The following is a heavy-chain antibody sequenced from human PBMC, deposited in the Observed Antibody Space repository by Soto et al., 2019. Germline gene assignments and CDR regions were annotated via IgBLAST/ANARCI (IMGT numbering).Heavy chain of an antibody. Sequence: SGFTFSSYGMHWVRQAPGKGLEWVAVISYDGSNKYYADSLKGRFTISRDNSKNTLYLQMNSLRAEDTAVYYCSKDLYCSGGSCYSFDYWGQGTLVTVSS. V-gene: IGHV3-30*18. D-gene: IGHD2-15*01. CDR3: SKDLYCSGGSCYSFDY. J-gene: IGHJ4*02. CDR1: GFTFSSYG. CDR2: ISYDGSNK.